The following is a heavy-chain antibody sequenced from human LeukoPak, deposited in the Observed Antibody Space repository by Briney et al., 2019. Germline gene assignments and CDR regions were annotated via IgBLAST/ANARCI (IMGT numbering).Heavy chain of an antibody. J-gene: IGHJ5*02. V-gene: IGHV4-34*01. CDR1: GGSFSGYY. CDR2: INHSGST. CDR3: ARGRKIAVAVSWFDP. Sequence: SETLSLTCAVYGGSFSGYYWCWIRHPPGKGLEWIGEINHSGSTNYNPSLKSRVTISVDTSKNQFSLKLSSVTAADTAVYYCARGRKIAVAVSWFDPWGQGTLVTVSS. D-gene: IGHD6-19*01.